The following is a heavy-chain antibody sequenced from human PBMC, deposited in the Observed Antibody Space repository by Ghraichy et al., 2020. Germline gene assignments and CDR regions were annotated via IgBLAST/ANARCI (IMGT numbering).Heavy chain of an antibody. D-gene: IGHD5-24*01. V-gene: IGHV4-39*02. J-gene: IGHJ4*02. CDR2: LDNRGST. CDR1: GGSLNSNAYD. Sequence: ETLSLTCSVSGGSLNSNAYDWGWIRQPPGKGLEWIGTLDNRGSTHYNPSLKGRVSISVDTSKSHLSLRLTSVAAVDTATYYCVAGMATPGLLFPGPRFDHWGQGTLVTVSS. CDR3: VAGMATPGLLFPGPRFDH.